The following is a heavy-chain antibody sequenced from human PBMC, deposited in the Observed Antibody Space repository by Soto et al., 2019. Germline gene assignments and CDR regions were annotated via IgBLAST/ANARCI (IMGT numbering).Heavy chain of an antibody. CDR3: ATTRGLAVGGSFDY. Sequence: SETLSLTCTVSGGSITSSYWSWIRRLPGKGLEWIAYIYDGNTYHNPSLRSRITIAVDTSKNQFSLKLNSVAAADTAFYYCATTRGLAVGGSFDYWGQGMLVTVSS. D-gene: IGHD3-10*01. V-gene: IGHV4-59*04. J-gene: IGHJ4*02. CDR1: GGSITSSY. CDR2: IYDGNT.